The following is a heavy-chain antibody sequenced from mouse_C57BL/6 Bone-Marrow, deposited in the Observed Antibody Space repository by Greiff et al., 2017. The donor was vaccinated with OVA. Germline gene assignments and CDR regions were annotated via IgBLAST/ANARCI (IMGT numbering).Heavy chain of an antibody. CDR2: IYPGDGDT. D-gene: IGHD1-1*01. J-gene: IGHJ4*01. CDR3: APITTVVGGYVMDY. V-gene: IGHV1-80*01. CDR1: GYAFSSYW. Sequence: VQLQESGAELVKPGASVKISCKASGYAFSSYWMNWVKQRPGKGLEWIEQIYPGDGDTNYNGKFKGKATLTADKSSSTAYMQLSSLTSEDSAVYFCAPITTVVGGYVMDYWGQGTSVTVSS.